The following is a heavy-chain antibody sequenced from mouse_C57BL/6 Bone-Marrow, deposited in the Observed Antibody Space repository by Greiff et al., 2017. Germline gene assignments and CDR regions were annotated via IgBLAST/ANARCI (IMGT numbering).Heavy chain of an antibody. CDR1: GYTFTSYW. J-gene: IGHJ2*01. D-gene: IGHD1-1*01. CDR2: IDPSDSYT. CDR3: ARSDYYGSTIDY. Sequence: QVQLKQPGAELVRPGTSVKLSCKASGYTFTSYWMHWVKQRPGQGLEWIGVIDPSDSYTNYNQKFKGKATLTVDTSSSTAYMQLSSLTSEDSAVYYCARSDYYGSTIDYWGQGTTLTVSS. V-gene: IGHV1-59*01.